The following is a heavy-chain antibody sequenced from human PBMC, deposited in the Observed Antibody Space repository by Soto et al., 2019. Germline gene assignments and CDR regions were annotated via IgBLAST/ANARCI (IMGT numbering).Heavy chain of an antibody. CDR2: IYYSGST. V-gene: IGHV4-31*03. CDR3: ARTRAVYSGSSNWFDP. CDR1: GGSISSGCYY. D-gene: IGHD1-26*01. J-gene: IGHJ5*02. Sequence: TLSPTCPFSGGSISSGCYYWDWIRQQPGKGLEWIGYIYYSGSTYYNPSLKSRVTISVDTSKNQFSLKLSSVTAADTAVYYCARTRAVYSGSSNWFDPWGQGTLVTVSS.